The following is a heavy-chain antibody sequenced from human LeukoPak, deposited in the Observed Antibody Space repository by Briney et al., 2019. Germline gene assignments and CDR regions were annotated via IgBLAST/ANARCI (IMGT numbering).Heavy chain of an antibody. Sequence: PGGSLRLSCAASGFTVSSNYMSWVRQAPGKGLEWVSVIYSGGSTYYADSVKGRFTISRDNSKNTLYLQMNSLRAEDTAVYYCARFNYDTETYYFDYWGQGTLVTVSS. CDR2: IYSGGST. V-gene: IGHV3-53*01. J-gene: IGHJ4*02. D-gene: IGHD3-22*01. CDR3: ARFNYDTETYYFDY. CDR1: GFTVSSNY.